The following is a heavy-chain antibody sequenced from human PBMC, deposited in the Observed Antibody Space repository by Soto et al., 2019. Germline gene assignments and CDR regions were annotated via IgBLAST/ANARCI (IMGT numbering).Heavy chain of an antibody. CDR1: GYTFGHFY. V-gene: IGHV1-18*01. D-gene: IGHD3-9*01. J-gene: IGHJ4*02. CDR3: ARDEGGYDILTGYYKAHHFDQ. Sequence: QVHLVQSGAEGKRPGDSVKVSCQASGYTFGHFYITWVRQAPGQGLEWMGAISPHNRNTNYAEKLRGRVTMTTDTSTTTAYMELRSLRSDDTAVYYCARDEGGYDILTGYYKAHHFDQWGQGALVTVSS. CDR2: ISPHNRNT.